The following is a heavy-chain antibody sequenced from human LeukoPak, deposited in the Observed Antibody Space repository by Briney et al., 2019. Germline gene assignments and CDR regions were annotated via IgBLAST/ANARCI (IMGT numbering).Heavy chain of an antibody. D-gene: IGHD4-11*01. Sequence: PGGSLRLSCAASGFTARDNYMSWVRQAPGKGLEWVSLIYSSGNTFYPDSVRGRFTISRDDSKNTLSLQMNSLRAEDTAVYDCARAVTTGYFDLWGRGTLVTVSS. CDR1: GFTARDNY. J-gene: IGHJ2*01. V-gene: IGHV3-66*01. CDR3: ARAVTTGYFDL. CDR2: IYSSGNT.